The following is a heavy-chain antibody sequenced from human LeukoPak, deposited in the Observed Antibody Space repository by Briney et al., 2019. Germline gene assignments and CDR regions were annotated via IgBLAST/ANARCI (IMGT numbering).Heavy chain of an antibody. V-gene: IGHV1-69*06. CDR2: IIPIFGTA. CDR1: GGTFSSYA. J-gene: IGHJ6*04. Sequence: ASVKVSCKASGGTFSSYAISWVRQAPGQGLEWMGGIIPIFGTANYAQKFQGRVTITADKSTSTAYMELSSLRSEDTAVYYCARGPWYPREQIPSTNLRVWGKGTTVTVSS. CDR3: ARGPWYPREQIPSTNLRV. D-gene: IGHD1/OR15-1a*01.